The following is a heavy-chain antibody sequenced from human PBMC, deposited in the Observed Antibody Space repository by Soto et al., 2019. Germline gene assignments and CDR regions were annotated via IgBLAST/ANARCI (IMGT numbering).Heavy chain of an antibody. Sequence: ASVKVSCKASGYTFSGYYIHWLRQAPGQGLEWMGWINPNSGGTNYAQKFQGRVTVTRDTPTSTAYMELSRLTSDDTAVYYCARSLTEGYCTITGCYTRPLYGMDVWGQGTMVTVYS. CDR3: ARSLTEGYCTITGCYTRPLYGMDV. CDR1: GYTFSGYY. CDR2: INPNSGGT. V-gene: IGHV1-2*02. J-gene: IGHJ6*02. D-gene: IGHD2-2*02.